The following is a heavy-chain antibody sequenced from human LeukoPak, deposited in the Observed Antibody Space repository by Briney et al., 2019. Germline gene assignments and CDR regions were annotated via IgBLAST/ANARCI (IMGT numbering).Heavy chain of an antibody. CDR3: ARWQQQGPGGFDY. D-gene: IGHD6-13*01. CDR2: IGTAGDP. Sequence: GGPLRLSCEPPDFPSRGYNRHGFRQATGKGLEWVSAIGTAGDPYYPGSVKGRFTISRENAKKSLYLRMNSLRAGDTAVYYCARWQQQGPGGFDYWGQGTLVTVSS. J-gene: IGHJ4*02. CDR1: DFPSRGYN. V-gene: IGHV3-13*05.